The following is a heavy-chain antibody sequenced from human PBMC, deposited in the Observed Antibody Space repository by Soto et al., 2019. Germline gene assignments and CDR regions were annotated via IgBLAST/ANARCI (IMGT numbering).Heavy chain of an antibody. CDR3: ASHPPDDNYDGVFDY. V-gene: IGHV3-7*03. D-gene: IGHD3-22*01. CDR1: GFTFSRYW. CDR2: IKQDGSEK. Sequence: GGSLRLSCAASGFTFSRYWMTWVRQSPGKGLEWVANIKQDGSEKYYVDSVKGRFTISRDNAKNSLFLLMNSLRVEDTALYYCASHPPDDNYDGVFDYWGQGTLVTVPQ. J-gene: IGHJ4*02.